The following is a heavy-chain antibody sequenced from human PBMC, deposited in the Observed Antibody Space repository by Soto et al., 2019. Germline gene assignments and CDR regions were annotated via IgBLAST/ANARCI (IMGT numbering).Heavy chain of an antibody. D-gene: IGHD1-1*01. CDR2: IYYSGST. Sequence: ETLSLTCTVSGGSISSYYWSWIRQPPGKGLEWIGYIYYSGSTNYNPSLKSRVTISVDTSKNQFSLKLSSVTAADTAVYYCARAIRPSTGTKTSWFDPWGQGTLVTVSS. V-gene: IGHV4-59*01. CDR3: ARAIRPSTGTKTSWFDP. CDR1: GGSISSYY. J-gene: IGHJ5*02.